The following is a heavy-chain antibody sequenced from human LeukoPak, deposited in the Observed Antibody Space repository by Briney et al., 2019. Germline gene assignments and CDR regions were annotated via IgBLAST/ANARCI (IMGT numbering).Heavy chain of an antibody. CDR1: GFTFSSYA. CDR3: AKRPTYGDYFFDY. V-gene: IGHV3-23*01. CDR2: ISGSGGST. Sequence: PGGSLRLSCAASGFTFSSYAMSWVRQAPGKGLEWVSAISGSGGSTDSAASVKGRFTISRDNSKDTLYLQMNSLRAEDTAVYYCAKRPTYGDYFFDYWGQGTLVTVSS. D-gene: IGHD4-17*01. J-gene: IGHJ4*02.